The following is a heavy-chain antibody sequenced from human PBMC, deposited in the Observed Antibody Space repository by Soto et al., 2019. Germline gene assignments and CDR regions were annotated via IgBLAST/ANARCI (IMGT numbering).Heavy chain of an antibody. Sequence: QAQLVQSGGEMRKPGASVKVSCKASGYTFSTYGITWVRQAPGQGLEWMGWINPLKGDTNSAARFQDRLTMITVTSTRTAYMELRSLTSDDTAVYYCARVKVPAAILGAFDLWGQGTVVTVSS. J-gene: IGHJ3*01. D-gene: IGHD2-2*02. V-gene: IGHV1-18*01. CDR2: INPLKGDT. CDR3: ARVKVPAAILGAFDL. CDR1: GYTFSTYG.